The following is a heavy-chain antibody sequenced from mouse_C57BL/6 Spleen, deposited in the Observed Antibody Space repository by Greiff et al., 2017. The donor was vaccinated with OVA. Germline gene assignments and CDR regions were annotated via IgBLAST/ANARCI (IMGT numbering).Heavy chain of an antibody. D-gene: IGHD2-4*01. J-gene: IGHJ2*01. CDR2: IYIGNGYT. CDR1: GYTFTSYG. Sequence: VHVKQSGAELVRPGSSVKMSCKPSGYTFTSYGINWVKQRPGQGLEWIGYIYIGNGYTEYNEKFKGKATLTSDTSSSTAYMQLSSLTSEDSAIYFCARSRYPNYDNNFDYWGQGTTLTVSS. V-gene: IGHV1-58*01. CDR3: ARSRYPNYDNNFDY.